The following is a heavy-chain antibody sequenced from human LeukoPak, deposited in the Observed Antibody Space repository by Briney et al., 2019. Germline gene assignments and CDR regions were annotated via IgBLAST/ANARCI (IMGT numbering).Heavy chain of an antibody. V-gene: IGHV3-48*01. CDR2: ITSSSSSSI. Sequence: TGGSLRLSGAASGFSFSSYSMNWVRQAPGKGLEWVSYITSSSSSSIYYADSVKGRFTISRDNAKNSLYLQMNSLRVEDTALYYCARSRQYSYGSFAYFDFWGRGALVTVSS. CDR1: GFSFSSYS. D-gene: IGHD5-18*01. CDR3: ARSRQYSYGSFAYFDF. J-gene: IGHJ2*01.